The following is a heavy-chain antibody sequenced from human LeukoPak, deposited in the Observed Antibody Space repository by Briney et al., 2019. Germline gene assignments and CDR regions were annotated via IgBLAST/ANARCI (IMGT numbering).Heavy chain of an antibody. V-gene: IGHV4-34*01. D-gene: IGHD2-15*01. Sequence: SETLSLTCAVYGGSFSGYYWSWIRQPPGKGLEWIGEVNHSGSTNYNPSLKSRVTISVDKSKNQFSLKLSSVTAADTAVYYCARVGGRYYYYMDVWGKGTTVTVSS. CDR2: VNHSGST. CDR3: ARVGGRYYYYMDV. J-gene: IGHJ6*03. CDR1: GGSFSGYY.